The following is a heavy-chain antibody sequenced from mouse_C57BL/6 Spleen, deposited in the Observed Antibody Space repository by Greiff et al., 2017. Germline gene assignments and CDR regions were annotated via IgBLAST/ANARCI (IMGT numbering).Heavy chain of an antibody. CDR1: GYTFTDYE. V-gene: IGHV1-15*01. Sequence: QVQLQQPGAELVRPGASVTLSCKASGYTFTDYEMHWVKQTPVHGLEWIGAIDPETGGTAYNQKFKGKAILTADKSSSTAYMELRSLTSEDSAVYYCTRYRTGTDYWGQGTTLTVSS. CDR2: IDPETGGT. CDR3: TRYRTGTDY. J-gene: IGHJ2*01. D-gene: IGHD4-1*01.